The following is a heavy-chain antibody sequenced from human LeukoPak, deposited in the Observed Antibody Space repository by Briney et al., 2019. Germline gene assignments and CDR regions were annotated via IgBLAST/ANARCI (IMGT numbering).Heavy chain of an antibody. V-gene: IGHV3-33*01. CDR3: ARDRSGYDLDYYGMDV. D-gene: IGHD5-12*01. J-gene: IGHJ6*02. CDR2: IWYDGSNK. Sequence: PGGSLRLSCAASGFTFSSYGMHWVRQAPGKGLEWVAVIWYDGSNKYYADSVKGRFTISRDNSKNTLYLQMNSLRAEDTAVYYCARDRSGYDLDYYGMDVWGQGTTVTVSS. CDR1: GFTFSSYG.